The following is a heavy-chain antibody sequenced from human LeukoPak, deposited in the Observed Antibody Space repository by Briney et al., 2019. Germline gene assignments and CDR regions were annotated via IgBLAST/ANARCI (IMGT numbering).Heavy chain of an antibody. V-gene: IGHV4-59*01. CDR3: ATGGKHYYYYYMDV. Sequence: SETLSLTCTVSGGSISSYYWSWIRQPPGKGLEWIGYISYNGNTNYNPSLKSRVTISVDTSKNQFSLKLSSVTAADTAVYYCATGGKHYYYYYMDVWGKGTTVTVSS. CDR2: ISYNGNT. CDR1: GGSISSYY. D-gene: IGHD3-16*01. J-gene: IGHJ6*03.